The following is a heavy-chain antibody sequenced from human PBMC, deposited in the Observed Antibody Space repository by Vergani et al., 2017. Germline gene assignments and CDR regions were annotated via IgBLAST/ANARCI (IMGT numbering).Heavy chain of an antibody. Sequence: EVQLLEFGGGLVQPGGSLRLTCAASEFTFSNYAMNWVRQAPGKGLEWVSGISGSGVSAYYTDSVKGRFTISRDNSKNMLFLQMNNLRTENTAIYYCAKQYFVSGNYLFDYWSQGTLVTVSS. CDR1: EFTFSNYA. J-gene: IGHJ4*02. V-gene: IGHV3-23*01. CDR3: AKQYFVSGNYLFDY. D-gene: IGHD3-10*01. CDR2: ISGSGVSA.